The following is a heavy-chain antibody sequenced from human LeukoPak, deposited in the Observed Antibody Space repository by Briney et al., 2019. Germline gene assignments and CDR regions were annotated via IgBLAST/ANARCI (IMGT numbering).Heavy chain of an antibody. CDR1: GGSMTTHH. D-gene: IGHD5-18*01. CDR3: TTIKRGNIFGYFDF. Sequence: SETLSLTCTVSGGSMTTHHWNWIRQTPGKRLEWIGYVFDSGRTKENPSLKSRVTLSADTSKNQLSLRLSSVTAVDTAVYYCTTIKRGNIFGYFDFWGQGILVTVSS. CDR2: VFDSGRT. J-gene: IGHJ4*02. V-gene: IGHV4-59*11.